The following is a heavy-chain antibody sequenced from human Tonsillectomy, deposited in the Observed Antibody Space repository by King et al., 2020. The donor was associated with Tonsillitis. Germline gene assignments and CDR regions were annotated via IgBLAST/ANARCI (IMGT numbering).Heavy chain of an antibody. CDR3: AREEVGASFDY. CDR1: GGTFNSFG. Sequence: VQLVQSGAEVKKPGSSVKVSCKASGGTFNSFGISWVRQAPGQGLEWMGGIIPIFGPAKYAQKFRGRVTIIADEVTSTAYMELSRLRSDDTAVYYCAREEVGASFDYWGQGTLVTVSS. J-gene: IGHJ4*02. D-gene: IGHD1-26*01. V-gene: IGHV1-69*01. CDR2: IIPIFGPA.